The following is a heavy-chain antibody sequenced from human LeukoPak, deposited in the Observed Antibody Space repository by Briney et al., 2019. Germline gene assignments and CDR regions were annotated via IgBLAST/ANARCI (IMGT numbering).Heavy chain of an antibody. Sequence: GGSLRLSCAASGFTFSDYYMSWIRQAPGKGLEWVSYISSTSSYTKYADSVKGRFTISRDNAKNSLYLQMNSLRAEDTAMYYCARGGLKGIATAGTQNHFDYWGQGTLVTVSS. CDR2: ISSTSSYT. CDR1: GFTFSDYY. CDR3: ARGGLKGIATAGTQNHFDY. J-gene: IGHJ4*02. V-gene: IGHV3-11*06. D-gene: IGHD6-13*01.